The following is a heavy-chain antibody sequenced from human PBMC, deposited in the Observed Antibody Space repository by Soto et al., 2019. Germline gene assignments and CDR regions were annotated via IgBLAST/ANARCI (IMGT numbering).Heavy chain of an antibody. CDR3: ARQYDSSGYYYRGLDY. Sequence: QVQLVQSGVEVKKPGSSVKVSCKASGGTFSSYAISWVRQAPGQGLEWMGGIIPIFGTADYAQKFQGRVTIATDESTSPGNMELSSLRSEDTAVYYCARQYDSSGYYYRGLDYWGQGTLVTVSS. CDR2: IIPIFGTA. D-gene: IGHD3-22*01. CDR1: GGTFSSYA. V-gene: IGHV1-69*05. J-gene: IGHJ4*02.